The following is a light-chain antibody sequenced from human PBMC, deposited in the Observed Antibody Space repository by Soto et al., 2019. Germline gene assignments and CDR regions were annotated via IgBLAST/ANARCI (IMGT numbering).Light chain of an antibody. CDR3: QQYITSPPMYT. Sequence: ETVLTQSPGTLSLSPGERATLSCRASQSVSSRYLAWYQQKPGQAPRLLIYGASSRATGIPDRFSGSGSGTEFTLPISRLEHEDFAVYYCQQYITSPPMYTFGQGTKLEIK. CDR1: QSVSSRY. J-gene: IGKJ2*01. CDR2: GAS. V-gene: IGKV3-20*01.